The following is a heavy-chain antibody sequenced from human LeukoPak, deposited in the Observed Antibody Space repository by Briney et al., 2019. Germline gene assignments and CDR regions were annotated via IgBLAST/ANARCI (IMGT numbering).Heavy chain of an antibody. CDR1: GYTFNSYG. Sequence: ASVKVSCKASGYTFNSYGITWVRQAPGQGLEWMAWISVYNGNRRYAQNFQGRVTMTTDKTTTTAYMELTSLRSDDTAVYYCARGGDCSDTSCYSVDSWGQGTLVTVS. J-gene: IGHJ4*02. V-gene: IGHV1-18*01. D-gene: IGHD2-15*01. CDR2: ISVYNGNR. CDR3: ARGGDCSDTSCYSVDS.